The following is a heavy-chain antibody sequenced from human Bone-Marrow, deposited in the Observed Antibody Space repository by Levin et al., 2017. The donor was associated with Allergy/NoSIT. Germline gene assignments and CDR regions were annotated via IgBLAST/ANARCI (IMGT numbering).Heavy chain of an antibody. D-gene: IGHD3-9*01. V-gene: IGHV4-59*01. CDR3: ASSYYDILTGYSDYFDY. J-gene: IGHJ4*02. CDR2: IYYSGST. Sequence: SQTLSLTCTVSGGSISSYYWSWIRQPPGKGLEWIGYIYYSGSTNYNPSLKSRVTISVDTSKNQFSLKLSSVTAADTAVYYCASSYYDILTGYSDYFDYWGQGTLVTVSS. CDR1: GGSISSYY.